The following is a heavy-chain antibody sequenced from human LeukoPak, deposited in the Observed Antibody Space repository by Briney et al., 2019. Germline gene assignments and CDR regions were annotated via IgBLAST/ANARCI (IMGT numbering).Heavy chain of an antibody. V-gene: IGHV3-21*01. J-gene: IGHJ4*02. CDR2: ISSSSSYI. Sequence: GGSLRLSCAASGFTVSSNYMSWVRQAPGKGLEWVSSISSSSSYIYYADSVKGRFTISRDNAKNSLYLQMNSLRAEDTAVYYCAGDYSSTCYYFDCWGQGTLVTVSS. CDR1: GFTVSSNY. D-gene: IGHD6-13*01. CDR3: AGDYSSTCYYFDC.